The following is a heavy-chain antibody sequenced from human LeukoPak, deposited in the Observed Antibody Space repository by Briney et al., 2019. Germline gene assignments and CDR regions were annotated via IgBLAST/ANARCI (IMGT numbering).Heavy chain of an antibody. CDR1: GFTFSGFW. CDR2: ISTDGITT. J-gene: IGHJ4*02. V-gene: IGHV3-74*01. D-gene: IGHD3-16*01. CDR3: AKCLWATDALDY. Sequence: GGSLRLSCAASGFTFSGFWMHWVRQTPGKGLVWVARISTDGITTGYADSVKGRFTISRDNSKNTLYLQMNSLRAEDTAVYYCAKCLWATDALDYWGQGTLVTVSS.